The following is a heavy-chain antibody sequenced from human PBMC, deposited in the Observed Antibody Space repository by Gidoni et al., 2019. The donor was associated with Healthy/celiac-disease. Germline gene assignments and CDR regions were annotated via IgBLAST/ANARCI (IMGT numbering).Heavy chain of an antibody. J-gene: IGHJ4*02. CDR2: ISYDGSNK. CDR1: GFTFSSYA. D-gene: IGHD6-13*01. CDR3: ARDFLIAAAGTFDY. Sequence: QVQLVESGGGVVQPGRSLRPSCAASGFTFSSYAMHWVRPAPGKGLEWVAVISYDGSNKYYADSVKGRFTISRDNSKNTLYLQMNSLRAEDTAVYYCARDFLIAAAGTFDYWGQGTLVTVSS. V-gene: IGHV3-30-3*01.